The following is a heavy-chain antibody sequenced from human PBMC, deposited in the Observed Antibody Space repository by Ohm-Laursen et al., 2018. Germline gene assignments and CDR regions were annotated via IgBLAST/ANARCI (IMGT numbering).Heavy chain of an antibody. Sequence: SSVKVSCKASGGTLSDYSISWVRQAPGQGLEWMGWINPNSGGTNYAQKFQGRVTMTRDTPISTAYMELSRLRSDDTAVYYCARSPGAAVAAYYYGMDVWGQGTTVTVS. CDR3: ARSPGAAVAAYYYGMDV. D-gene: IGHD6-19*01. CDR2: INPNSGGT. CDR1: GGTLSDYS. V-gene: IGHV1-2*02. J-gene: IGHJ6*02.